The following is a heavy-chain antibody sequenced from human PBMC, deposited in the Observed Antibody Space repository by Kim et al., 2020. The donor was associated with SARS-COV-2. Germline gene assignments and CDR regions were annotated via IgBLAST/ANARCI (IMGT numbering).Heavy chain of an antibody. D-gene: IGHD4-17*01. J-gene: IGHJ4*02. CDR1: GFTFSSYG. CDR2: ISYDGSNK. V-gene: IGHV3-30*18. CDR3: AKGSVTTGIWYYFDY. Sequence: GGSLRLSCAASGFTFSSYGMHWVRQAPGKGLECVAVISYDGSNKYYADSVKGRFTISRDNSKNTLYLQMNSLRAEDTAVYYCAKGSVTTGIWYYFDYWGQGTLVTVSS.